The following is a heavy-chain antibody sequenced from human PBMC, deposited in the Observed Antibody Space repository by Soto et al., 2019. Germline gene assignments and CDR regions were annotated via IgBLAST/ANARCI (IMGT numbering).Heavy chain of an antibody. CDR1: GYTFTGHY. J-gene: IGHJ4*02. Sequence: ASVKVSCKTSGYTFTGHYIHWVRQAPQQGPEWMGEIGPESGATRYAEKFRGRVAMTMDTSITTVYMELRNLSPDDTAVYYCGRGRSGQIVIFYWGQGTPVTVSS. CDR2: IGPESGAT. D-gene: IGHD1-26*01. V-gene: IGHV1-2*02. CDR3: GRGRSGQIVIFY.